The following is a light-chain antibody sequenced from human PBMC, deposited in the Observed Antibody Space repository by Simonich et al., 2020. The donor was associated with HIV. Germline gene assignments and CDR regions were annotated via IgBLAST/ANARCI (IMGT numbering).Light chain of an antibody. J-gene: IGKJ4*01. CDR2: WAT. V-gene: IGKV4-1*01. Sequence: DIVMNQSPDSLAVSLCERATINCKSSQSVLYSSNNKNYLVWYQQKPGQPPKRLIYWATTRESGVPDRFSGSGSGTDFTLTISSLQAEDVAVYYCQQYYSTPLTFGGGTKVEIK. CDR3: QQYYSTPLT. CDR1: QSVLYSSNNKNY.